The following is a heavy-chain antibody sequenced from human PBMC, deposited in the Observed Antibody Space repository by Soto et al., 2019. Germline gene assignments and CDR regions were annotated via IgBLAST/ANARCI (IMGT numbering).Heavy chain of an antibody. CDR1: GFTFSSYA. Sequence: PGGSLRLSCAASGFTFSSYAMHWVRQAPGKGLEWVAVISYDGSNKYYADSVKGRFTISRDNSKNTLYLQMNSLRAEDTAVYYCARDRRTRGYSSGWVPNYYYYGMDVWGQGTTVTVSS. D-gene: IGHD6-19*01. CDR3: ARDRRTRGYSSGWVPNYYYYGMDV. CDR2: ISYDGSNK. V-gene: IGHV3-30-3*01. J-gene: IGHJ6*02.